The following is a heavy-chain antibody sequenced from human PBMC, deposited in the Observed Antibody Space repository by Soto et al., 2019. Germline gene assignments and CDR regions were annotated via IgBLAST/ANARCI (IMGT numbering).Heavy chain of an antibody. J-gene: IGHJ4*02. V-gene: IGHV1-69*01. CDR2: IIPIFGSP. D-gene: IGHD2-15*01. CDR1: GDTFNNYA. Sequence: QVQLVQSGAEVKKPGSSVKVSCKASGDTFNNYAFSWVRQAPGQGLEWMGGIIPIFGSPDYTQKFQGAVTITADESTSTAYMELSRLRSEDTAVYYCASAARCSGGSCDSPFDYWGQGTLVTVSS. CDR3: ASAARCSGGSCDSPFDY.